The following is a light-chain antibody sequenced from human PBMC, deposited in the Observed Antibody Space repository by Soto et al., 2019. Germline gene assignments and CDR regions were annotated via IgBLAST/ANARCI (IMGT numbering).Light chain of an antibody. CDR1: QSVSSN. V-gene: IGKV3-15*01. CDR2: GAS. CDR3: QQYNNWLT. Sequence: EIVMTQSPATLSVSPGERATLSCRASQSVSSNLAWYQQKPGQAPRLLIYGASTRATGIPARFSGSVSGTEFSLTISSLQSEDFAVYYCQQYNNWLTFGGGTKV. J-gene: IGKJ4*01.